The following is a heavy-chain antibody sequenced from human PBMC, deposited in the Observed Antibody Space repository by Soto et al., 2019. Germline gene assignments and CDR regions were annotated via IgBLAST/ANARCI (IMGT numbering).Heavy chain of an antibody. CDR2: IYYSGST. V-gene: IGHV4-59*01. CDR1: GGNIRSYG. Sequence: SVTKSLTCTVSGGNIRSYGWSWIRQQTGKGLEWIGYIYYSGSTNYNPSLKSRVTISRDNSKNTLYLQMGSLRAEDMAVYYCARDAVMCTGTSCYRLNWFDPWGQGTLVTVSS. J-gene: IGHJ5*02. CDR3: ARDAVMCTGTSCYRLNWFDP. D-gene: IGHD2-2*01.